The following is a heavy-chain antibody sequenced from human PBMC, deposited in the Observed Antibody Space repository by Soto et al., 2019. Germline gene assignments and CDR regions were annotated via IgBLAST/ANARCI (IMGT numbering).Heavy chain of an antibody. J-gene: IGHJ4*02. D-gene: IGHD2-8*01. CDR3: AKDRIALCTNGVCYYNPIDD. V-gene: IGHV3-30*18. Sequence: GGSLRLSCAASQFTFSSYVMHWVRQAPGKGLEWVASISYDGSSKYYADSVKGRFTISRHNSNNTLFLQLHSLATEDTAVYFCAKDRIALCTNGVCYYNPIDDWGQGTLVTVSS. CDR1: QFTFSSYV. CDR2: ISYDGSSK.